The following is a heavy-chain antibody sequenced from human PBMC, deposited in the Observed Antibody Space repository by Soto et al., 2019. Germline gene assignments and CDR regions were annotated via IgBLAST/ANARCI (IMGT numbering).Heavy chain of an antibody. CDR1: GGTFSSYA. CDR2: IIPIFGTA. D-gene: IGHD6-19*01. CDR3: ARDSGSSGWWKY. V-gene: IGHV1-69*06. J-gene: IGHJ4*02. Sequence: QVQLVQSGAEVKKPGSSVKVSCKASGGTFSSYAISWVRQAPGQGLEWMGGIIPIFGTANYAQKFQGRVTINADKAMSKAYMELSSLSSEDTAVYDCARDSGSSGWWKYWGQGTLVTVAS.